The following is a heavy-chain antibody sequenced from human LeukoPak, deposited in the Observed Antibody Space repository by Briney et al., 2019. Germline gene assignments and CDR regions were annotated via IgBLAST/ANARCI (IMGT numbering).Heavy chain of an antibody. D-gene: IGHD6-13*01. CDR1: GGTFSSYA. CDR3: ASGRQTTYSSGWSHYYYYMDV. CDR2: IIPIFGTA. V-gene: IGHV1-69*13. Sequence: ASVKVSCKASGGTFSSYAISWVRQAPGQGLEWMGGIIPIFGTANYAQKFQGRVTITADESTSTAYMELSSLRSEDTAVYYCASGRQTTYSSGWSHYYYYMDVWGKGTTVTISS. J-gene: IGHJ6*03.